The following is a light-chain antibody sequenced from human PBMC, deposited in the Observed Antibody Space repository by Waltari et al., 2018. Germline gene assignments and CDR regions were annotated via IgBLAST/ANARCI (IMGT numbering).Light chain of an antibody. V-gene: IGLV2-14*01. CDR3: TSYTSSSTLV. J-gene: IGLJ3*02. CDR2: DVS. CDR1: RSDGVGDNY. Sequence: QSALTQPASVSGSPGQSITISCTGTRSDGVGDNYVSWNQQPPGSVPKLMIYDVSNRPSGVSNRFSGSKSGNTASLTISGLQAEDEADYYCTSYTSSSTLVFGGGTKLTVL.